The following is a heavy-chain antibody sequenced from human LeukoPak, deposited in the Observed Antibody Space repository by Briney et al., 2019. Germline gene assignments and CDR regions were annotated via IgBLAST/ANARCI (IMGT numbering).Heavy chain of an antibody. CDR1: GYTFTSYG. CDR2: ISAYNGNT. D-gene: IGHD3-3*01. J-gene: IGHJ6*02. Sequence: ASVKVSCKASGYTFTSYGISWVRQAPGRGLEWMGWISAYNGNTNYAQKLQGRVTMTTDTSTSTAYMELRSLRSDDTAVYYCARDVTIDGVYYYYGMDVWGQGTTVTVSS. V-gene: IGHV1-18*01. CDR3: ARDVTIDGVYYYYGMDV.